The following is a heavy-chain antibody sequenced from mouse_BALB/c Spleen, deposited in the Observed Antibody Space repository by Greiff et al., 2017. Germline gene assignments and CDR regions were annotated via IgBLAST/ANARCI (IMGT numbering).Heavy chain of an antibody. CDR2: IYPGSGST. V-gene: IGHV1S22*01. CDR1: GYTFTSYW. D-gene: IGHD4-1*01. Sequence: LQQPGSELVRPGASVKLSCKASGYTFTSYWMHWVKQRPGQGLEWIGNIYPGSGSTNYDEKFKSKATLTVDTSSSTAYMQLSNLTSEDSAVYYCRSWDYAMDYWGQGTSVTVSS. CDR3: RSWDYAMDY. J-gene: IGHJ4*01.